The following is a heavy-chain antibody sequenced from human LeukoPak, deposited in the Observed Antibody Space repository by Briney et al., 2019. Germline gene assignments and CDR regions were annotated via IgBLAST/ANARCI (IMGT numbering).Heavy chain of an antibody. CDR3: ARIAAAGTDRDY. CDR2: INPSGGST. CDR1: GGTFSSYA. J-gene: IGHJ4*02. D-gene: IGHD6-13*01. Sequence: ASVKVSCKASGGTFSSYAISWVRQAPGQGLEWMGIINPSGGSTSYAQKFQGRVTMTRDTSTSTVYIELSSLRSEDTAVYYCARIAAAGTDRDYWGQGTLVTVSS. V-gene: IGHV1-46*01.